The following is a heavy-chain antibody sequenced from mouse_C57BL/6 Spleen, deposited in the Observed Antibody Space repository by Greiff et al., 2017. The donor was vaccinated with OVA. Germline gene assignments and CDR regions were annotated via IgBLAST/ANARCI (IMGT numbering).Heavy chain of an antibody. D-gene: IGHD1-1*01. CDR3: ARNDYYGSSYAWFAY. CDR2: IWSGGST. Sequence: VKVVESGPGLVQPSQSLSITCTVSGFSLTSYGVHWVRQSPGKGLEWLGVIWSGGSTDYNAAFISRLSISKDNSKSQVFFKMNSLQADDTAIYYCARNDYYGSSYAWFAYWGQGTLVTVSA. J-gene: IGHJ3*01. CDR1: GFSLTSYG. V-gene: IGHV2-2*01.